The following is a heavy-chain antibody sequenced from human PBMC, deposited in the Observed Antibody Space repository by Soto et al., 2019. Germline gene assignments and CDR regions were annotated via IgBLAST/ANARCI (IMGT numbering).Heavy chain of an antibody. D-gene: IGHD3-16*01. V-gene: IGHV1-18*01. CDR1: GYTFNFYG. Sequence: ASVKVSCKASGYTFNFYGITWVRQAPGQGLEWMGCISGFNGNTNYAADLQGRVTMTTDTSTSTAYMELRGLRSDDTAVYHCARIGVSSGHESPDFDSWGQGTLVTVYS. J-gene: IGHJ4*02. CDR2: ISGFNGNT. CDR3: ARIGVSSGHESPDFDS.